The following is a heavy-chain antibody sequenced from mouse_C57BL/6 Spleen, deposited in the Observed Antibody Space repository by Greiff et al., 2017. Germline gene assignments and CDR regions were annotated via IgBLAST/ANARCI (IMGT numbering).Heavy chain of an antibody. CDR1: GFTFSSYG. Sequence: EVMLVESGGDLVKPGGSLKLSCAASGFTFSSYGMSWVRQTPDKRLEWVATISSGGSYTYYPDSVKGRFTISRDNAKNTLYLQMSSLKSEDTAMYYCARDYYYGSSYDYAMDYGGQGTSVTVSS. CDR3: ARDYYYGSSYDYAMDY. J-gene: IGHJ4*01. CDR2: ISSGGSYT. V-gene: IGHV5-6*02. D-gene: IGHD1-1*01.